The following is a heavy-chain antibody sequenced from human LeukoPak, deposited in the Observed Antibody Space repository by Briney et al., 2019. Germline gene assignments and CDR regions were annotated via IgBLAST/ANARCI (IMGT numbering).Heavy chain of an antibody. D-gene: IGHD3-3*01. V-gene: IGHV1-2*06. CDR1: GYTFTGYY. CDR2: INPNSGGT. J-gene: IGHJ5*02. Sequence: ASVKVSCKASGYTFTGYYMHWVRQAPGQGLEWMGRINPNSGGTNYAQKFQGRVTMTRDTSISTAYMELSRLRSDDTAVYYCARAETQYYDFWSGYHNWFDPWGQGTLVTVSS. CDR3: ARAETQYYDFWSGYHNWFDP.